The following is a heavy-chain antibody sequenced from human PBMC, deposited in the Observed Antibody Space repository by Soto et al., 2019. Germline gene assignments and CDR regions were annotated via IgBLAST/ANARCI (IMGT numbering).Heavy chain of an antibody. V-gene: IGHV3-73*01. J-gene: IGHJ4*01. D-gene: IGHD3-9*01. CDR1: GSSFSDSA. CDR2: IRSKANSYAT. Sequence: GGSLRLSCAATGSSFSDSAMHWVSQACGKGLEWVGRIRSKANSYATSYTASVKGRFTISRDDSKNTAYLQMNSLKPEDTAVYYCMTGLDYWVRGTLVTVSS. CDR3: MTGLDY.